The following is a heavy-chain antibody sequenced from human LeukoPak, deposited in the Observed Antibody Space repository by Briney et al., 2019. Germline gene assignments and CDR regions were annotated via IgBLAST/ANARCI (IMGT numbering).Heavy chain of an antibody. CDR2: ISGSGGST. CDR1: RFTFSSYA. CDR3: AKFGGGNSYYFDY. Sequence: GGSLRLSCAASRFTFSSYAMSWVRQAPGKGLEWVSAISGSGGSTYYADSVKGRFTISRDNSKNTLYLQMNSLRAEDTAVYYCAKFGGGNSYYFDYWGQGTLVTVSS. V-gene: IGHV3-23*01. D-gene: IGHD4-23*01. J-gene: IGHJ4*02.